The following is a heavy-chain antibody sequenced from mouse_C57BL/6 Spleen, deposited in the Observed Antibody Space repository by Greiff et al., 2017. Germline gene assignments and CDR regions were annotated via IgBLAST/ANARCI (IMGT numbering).Heavy chain of an antibody. D-gene: IGHD1-1*01. J-gene: IGHJ1*03. V-gene: IGHV5-6*01. CDR1: GFTINSYG. CDR3: ARLITTGDWYFDV. Sequence: EVMLVESGGDLVKPGGSLKLSCAASGFTINSYGMSWVRQTPDQRLEWVATISSGGSYTYYPDSVQGRFTISRDTAKNTLYLQMSRLKSEDTAMYCCARLITTGDWYFDVWGTGTTVTVSS. CDR2: ISSGGSYT.